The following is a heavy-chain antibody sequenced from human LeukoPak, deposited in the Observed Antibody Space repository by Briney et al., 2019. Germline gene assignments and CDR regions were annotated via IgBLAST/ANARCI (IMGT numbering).Heavy chain of an antibody. CDR1: GGTFSSYA. V-gene: IGHV1-69*04. CDR3: ATLYSGSYPGDY. J-gene: IGHJ4*02. Sequence: SVKVSCKASGGTFSSYAISWVRQAPGQGLEWMGRIIPILGIANYAQKFQGRVTITADKSTSTAYMELSSLRSEDTAVYYCATLYSGSYPGDYWGQGTLVTVSS. D-gene: IGHD1-26*01. CDR2: IIPILGIA.